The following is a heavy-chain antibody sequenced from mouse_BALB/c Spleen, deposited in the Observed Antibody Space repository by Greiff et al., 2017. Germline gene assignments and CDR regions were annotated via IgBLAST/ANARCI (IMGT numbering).Heavy chain of an antibody. CDR3: ARNPPDYYGSSYWFAY. V-gene: IGHV5-17*02. CDR1: GFTFSSFG. D-gene: IGHD1-1*01. J-gene: IGHJ3*01. CDR2: ISSGSSTI. Sequence: EVMLVESGGGLVQPGGSRKLSCAASGFTFSSFGMHWVRQAPEKGLEWVAYISSGSSTIYYADTVKGRFTISRDNPKNTLFLQMTSLRSEDTAMYYCARNPPDYYGSSYWFAYWGQGTLVTVSA.